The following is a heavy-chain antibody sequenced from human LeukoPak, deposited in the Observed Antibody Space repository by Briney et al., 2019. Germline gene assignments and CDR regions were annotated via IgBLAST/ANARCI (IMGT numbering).Heavy chain of an antibody. CDR3: ARIRFAKPPFYYYYYMDV. J-gene: IGHJ6*03. V-gene: IGHV1-18*01. D-gene: IGHD3-3*01. CDR1: GGTFSSYG. Sequence: GSVKVSCKXSGGTFSSYGISWVRQAPAQGLEWMGWISAYNGNTNYAQKLQGRVTMTTDTSTSTAYMELRSLRSDDTAVYYCARIRFAKPPFYYYYYMDVWGKETTVTVSS. CDR2: ISAYNGNT.